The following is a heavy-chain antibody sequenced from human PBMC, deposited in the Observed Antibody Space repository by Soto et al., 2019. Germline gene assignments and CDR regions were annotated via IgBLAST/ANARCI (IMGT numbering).Heavy chain of an antibody. D-gene: IGHD1-7*01. Sequence: GGSLRLSCAASGFTFSSYSMNWVRQAPGKGMEWVSYSSSSSSTIYYADSWKGRFTISRDNAKNSLYLQMNSLRDEDTAVYYCARELELRQDGMDVWRQGTTVTVSS. V-gene: IGHV3-48*02. CDR1: GFTFSSYS. CDR2: SSSSSSTI. J-gene: IGHJ6*02. CDR3: ARELELRQDGMDV.